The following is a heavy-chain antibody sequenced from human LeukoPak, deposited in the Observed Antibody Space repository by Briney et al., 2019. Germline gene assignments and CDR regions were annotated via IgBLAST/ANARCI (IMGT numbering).Heavy chain of an antibody. CDR1: GFTFSSYA. CDR3: AAVHAGYYFDY. V-gene: IGHV3-30-3*01. J-gene: IGHJ4*02. CDR2: ISYDGSNK. D-gene: IGHD3-10*01. Sequence: GGSLRLSCAASGFTFSSYAMHWVRQAPGKGLEWVAVISYDGSNKYYADSVKGRFTISRDNSKNTLYLQMNSLRAEDTAVYYCAAVHAGYYFDYWGQGTLVTVSS.